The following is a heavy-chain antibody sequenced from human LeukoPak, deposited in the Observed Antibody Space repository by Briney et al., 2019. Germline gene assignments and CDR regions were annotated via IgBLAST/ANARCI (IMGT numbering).Heavy chain of an antibody. CDR1: GFTFSSYS. CDR3: ARTGTNNYDSSGYFTLFEY. V-gene: IGHV4-59*01. D-gene: IGHD3-22*01. J-gene: IGHJ4*02. CDR2: IYYSGST. Sequence: GSLRLSCAASGFTFSSYSMNWVRQPPGKGLEWIGYIYYSGSTNYNPSLKSRVTISVDTSKNQFSLKLSSVTAADTAVYCCARTGTNNYDSSGYFTLFEYWGQGTLVTVSS.